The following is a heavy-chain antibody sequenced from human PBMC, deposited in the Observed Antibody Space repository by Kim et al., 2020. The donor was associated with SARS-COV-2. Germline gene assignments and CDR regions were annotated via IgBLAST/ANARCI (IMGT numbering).Heavy chain of an antibody. D-gene: IGHD3-9*01. V-gene: IGHV3-15*01. CDR1: GFTFSNAW. CDR3: TTGDVLRYFDWNDY. CDR2: IKSKTDGGTT. J-gene: IGHJ4*02. Sequence: GGSLRLSCAASGFTFSNAWMSWVRQAPGKGLEWVGRIKSKTDGGTTDYAAPVKGRFTISRDDSKNTLYLQMNSLKTEDTAVYYCTTGDVLRYFDWNDYWGQGTLVTVSS.